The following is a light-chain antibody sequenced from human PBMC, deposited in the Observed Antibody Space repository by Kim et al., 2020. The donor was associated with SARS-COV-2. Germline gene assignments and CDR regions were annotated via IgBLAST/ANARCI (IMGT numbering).Light chain of an antibody. CDR1: SSSFGVYNS. Sequence: PSTTISCTVTSSSFGVYNSVSWYQQHPDEAPKLVIYDVSARPSGVPDRFSVSKSGNTASLAISGLQADDEADYSCCSYAGSYTSVFGTGTKVTVL. CDR2: DVS. V-gene: IGLV2-11*01. J-gene: IGLJ1*01. CDR3: CSYAGSYTSV.